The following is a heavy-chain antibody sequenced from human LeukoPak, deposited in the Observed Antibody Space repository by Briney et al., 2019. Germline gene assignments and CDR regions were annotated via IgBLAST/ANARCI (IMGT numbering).Heavy chain of an antibody. Sequence: PGGSLRLSCSASGFAFSSYWMTWVRQAPGKGLEWEANIKPDGSGKNYVDSVKGRFTISRDNAKNSLYLQMKGLRVEDTAVYYCSSQPAVLDLDCWGQGALVTVSS. D-gene: IGHD6-19*01. CDR1: GFAFSSYW. V-gene: IGHV3-7*01. J-gene: IGHJ4*02. CDR3: SSQPAVLDLDC. CDR2: IKPDGSGK.